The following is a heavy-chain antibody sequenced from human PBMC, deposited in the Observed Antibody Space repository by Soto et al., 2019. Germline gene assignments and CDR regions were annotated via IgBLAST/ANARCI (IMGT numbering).Heavy chain of an antibody. Sequence: QVQLVESGGGVVQPGRSLRLSCAASGFTFSNYGMHWVRQAPGKGLEWVAVIWYDGSNKYYADSVKGRFTISRDNSKNTLXXQXXXXXXXXTXXXXXXXXXXXXXDXWGQGTLVTVSS. V-gene: IGHV3-33*01. CDR1: GFTFSNYG. CDR3: XXXXXXXXDX. J-gene: IGHJ4*02. CDR2: IWYDGSNK.